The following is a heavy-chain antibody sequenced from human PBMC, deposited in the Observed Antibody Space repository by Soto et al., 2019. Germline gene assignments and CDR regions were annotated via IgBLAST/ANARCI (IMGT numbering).Heavy chain of an antibody. D-gene: IGHD3-10*01. CDR3: ARPMVRGVSRDYYMDV. Sequence: QVQLVESGGGVVQPGRSLRLSCAASGFTFSRYGMHWVRQAPGKGLAWVAVIWYDGSNKYYADSVKCRFTISRDNSKNTLYLQMNSLRAEDTAVYYCARPMVRGVSRDYYMDVWGKGTTVTVSS. CDR2: IWYDGSNK. V-gene: IGHV3-33*01. J-gene: IGHJ6*03. CDR1: GFTFSRYG.